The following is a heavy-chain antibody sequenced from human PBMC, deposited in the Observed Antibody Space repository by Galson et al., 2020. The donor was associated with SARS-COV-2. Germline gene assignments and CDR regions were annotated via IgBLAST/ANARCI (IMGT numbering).Heavy chain of an antibody. CDR2: INHSGSS. D-gene: IGHD3-10*01. V-gene: IGHV4-34*01. CDR1: GGSFSGYY. CDR3: AKRNELGWFGQLVLSNYNYGMDV. J-gene: IGHJ6*02. Sequence: PSETLSLTCAVYGGSFSGYYWTWIRQPPGKGLEWIGEINHSGSSNYNPSLKTRVTMSVDTSKNQFSLKLSSVTAADTGVYYCAKRNELGWFGQLVLSNYNYGMDVWGQGTTGTVSS.